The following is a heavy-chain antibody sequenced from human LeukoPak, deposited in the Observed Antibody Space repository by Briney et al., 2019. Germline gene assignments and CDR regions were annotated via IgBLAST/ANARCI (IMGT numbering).Heavy chain of an antibody. CDR3: ARSSSSAAYYMDV. Sequence: ASVKVSCKASGYSFSDKYMHWVRQAPGQGLEWMGGINPNSGGTNYAQKFQGRVTMTRDMSTSTVYMELSSLRSEDTAVYYCARSSSSAAYYMDVWGKGTTVTVSS. CDR2: INPNSGGT. D-gene: IGHD6-6*01. CDR1: GYSFSDKY. J-gene: IGHJ6*03. V-gene: IGHV1-2*02.